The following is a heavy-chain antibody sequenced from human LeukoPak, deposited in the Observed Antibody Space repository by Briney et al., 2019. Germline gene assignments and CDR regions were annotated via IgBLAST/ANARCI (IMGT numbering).Heavy chain of an antibody. D-gene: IGHD4-17*01. CDR1: RGSISSGNYY. CDR3: ARIPSSTVTISEAAFDI. V-gene: IGHV4-39*07. Sequence: SETLSLTCTVSRGSISSGNYYWAWIRQPPGKGLEWIGNIYYLGSTYYNPSLKSRVSISVDTSKNHFSLHLTSVTAADTAVYYCARIPSSTVTISEAAFDIWGQGRMVTVSS. J-gene: IGHJ3*02. CDR2: IYYLGST.